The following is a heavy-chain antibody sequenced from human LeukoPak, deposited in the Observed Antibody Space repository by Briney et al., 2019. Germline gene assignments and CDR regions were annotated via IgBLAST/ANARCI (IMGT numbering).Heavy chain of an antibody. CDR1: GYTFTSCD. CDR3: ASDIAVAGTHNY. V-gene: IGHV1-2*06. J-gene: IGHJ4*02. Sequence: ASVKVSCKASGYTFTSCDINWVRQATGQGLEWMGRINPNSGGTNYAQKFQGRVTMTRDTSISTAYMELSRLRSDDTAVYYCASDIAVAGTHNYWGQGTLVTVSS. D-gene: IGHD6-19*01. CDR2: INPNSGGT.